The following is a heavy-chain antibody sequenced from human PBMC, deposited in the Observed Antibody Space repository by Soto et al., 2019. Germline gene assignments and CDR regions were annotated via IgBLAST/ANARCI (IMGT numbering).Heavy chain of an antibody. CDR1: GFTFSSYS. D-gene: IGHD4-4*01. CDR3: ARGDYNFLYGMDV. CDR2: ISSSCSYI. J-gene: IGHJ6*02. V-gene: IGHV3-21*01. Sequence: GGSLRLSCAASGFTFSSYSMSWVRQAPGKGLEWVSSISSSCSYIYYADSVKGRFTISRDNAKNSLYLQMNSLRAEDTAVFYCARGDYNFLYGMDVWGQGTTVTVSS.